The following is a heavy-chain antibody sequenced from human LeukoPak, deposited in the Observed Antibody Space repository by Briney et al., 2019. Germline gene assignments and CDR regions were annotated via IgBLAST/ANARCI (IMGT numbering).Heavy chain of an antibody. Sequence: GGSLRLSCAASGFTFSSYAMHWVRQAPGKGLEWVANIKQDGSEKYYVDSVKGRFTISRDNAKNSLYLQMNSLRAEDTAVYYCARERGYSGYSYFDYWGQGTLVTVSS. CDR3: ARERGYSGYSYFDY. CDR1: GFTFSSYA. V-gene: IGHV3-7*01. CDR2: IKQDGSEK. J-gene: IGHJ4*02. D-gene: IGHD5-12*01.